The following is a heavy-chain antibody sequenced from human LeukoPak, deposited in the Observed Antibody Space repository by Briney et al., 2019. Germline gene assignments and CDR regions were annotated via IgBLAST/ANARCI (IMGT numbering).Heavy chain of an antibody. CDR3: ARRGDGYSQYYFDF. CDR1: GGSISNNGYY. V-gene: IGHV4-39*01. Sequence: SETLSLTCTVSGGSISNNGYYWGWIRQPPGKGLEWIATIYYSGTTYYEPSLKSRVTISADTSKNQFSLKLSYVTAADTAVYFCARRGDGYSQYYFDFWGQGTLVTVSS. D-gene: IGHD5-24*01. CDR2: IYYSGTT. J-gene: IGHJ4*02.